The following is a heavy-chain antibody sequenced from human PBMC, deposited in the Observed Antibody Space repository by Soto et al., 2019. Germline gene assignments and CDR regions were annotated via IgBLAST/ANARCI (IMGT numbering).Heavy chain of an antibody. CDR2: ISSSGSTI. CDR3: ARGEYIDYDEPFDM. D-gene: IGHD5-12*01. J-gene: IGHJ3*02. CDR1: GFTFSDYY. V-gene: IGHV3-11*01. Sequence: QVQLVESGGGLAKPGGSLRLACAASGFTFSDYYMSWIRQAPGKGLEWVSYISSSGSTIYYPDSVKGRFTISRDNAKNSVYLQMNRLRVEDSGVYYCARGEYIDYDEPFDMWGQGTMVPVAS.